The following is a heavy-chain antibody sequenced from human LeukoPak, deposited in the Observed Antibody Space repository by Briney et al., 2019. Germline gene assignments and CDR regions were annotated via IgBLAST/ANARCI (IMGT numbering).Heavy chain of an antibody. CDR3: ARGGNYSSSWY. CDR2: IRQDGNEK. CDR1: GFTFSNHW. Sequence: GGSLRLSCAASGFTFSNHWMSWVRQAPGKGLEWVANIRQDGNEKKYVDSVKGRFTISRDNAENTLYLQMNSLRAEDTAVYYCARGGNYSSSWYWGQGTLVTVSS. J-gene: IGHJ4*02. D-gene: IGHD6-13*01. V-gene: IGHV3-7*01.